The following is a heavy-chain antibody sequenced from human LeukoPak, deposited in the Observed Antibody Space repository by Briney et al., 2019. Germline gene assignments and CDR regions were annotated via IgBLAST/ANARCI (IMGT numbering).Heavy chain of an antibody. V-gene: IGHV1-46*01. CDR2: INPSGGST. Sequence: ASVKVSCKASGYTFTSYYMHWVRQAPGQGLEWMGIINPSGGSTSYAQKFQGRVTITADESTSTAYMELSSLRSEDTAVYYCARAQEAGDFDYWGQGTLVTVSS. CDR1: GYTFTSYY. D-gene: IGHD7-27*01. J-gene: IGHJ4*02. CDR3: ARAQEAGDFDY.